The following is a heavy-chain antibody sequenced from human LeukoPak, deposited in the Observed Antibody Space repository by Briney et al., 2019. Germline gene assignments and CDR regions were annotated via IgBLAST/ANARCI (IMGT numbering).Heavy chain of an antibody. CDR2: IYSGGST. CDR3: AKMGEGDYNILTDY. Sequence: GGSLRLSCAASGFTVSSNYMSWVRQAPGKGLEWVSVIYSGGSTYYADSVKGRFTISRDNSKNTLDLRKNSLRPEDTAVYYCAKMGEGDYNILTDYWGQGTLVTVSS. J-gene: IGHJ4*02. V-gene: IGHV3-66*02. D-gene: IGHD3-9*01. CDR1: GFTVSSNY.